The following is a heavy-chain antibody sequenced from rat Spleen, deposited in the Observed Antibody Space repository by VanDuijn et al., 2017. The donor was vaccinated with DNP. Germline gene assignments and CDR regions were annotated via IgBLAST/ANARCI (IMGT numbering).Heavy chain of an antibody. V-gene: IGHV5-31*01. Sequence: EVQLVESGGGLVQPGRSLKLSCVASGFIFSNYWMTWIRQAPGKGLEWVASISNTGDHTYYSDSVKGRFSLSRDNAKNTLYLQVNSLRSEDTATYYCTRDGPPYYDGTYYNYWYFDFWGPGTTVTVSS. J-gene: IGHJ1*01. CDR1: GFIFSNYW. CDR2: ISNTGDHT. CDR3: TRDGPPYYDGTYYNYWYFDF. D-gene: IGHD1-12*02.